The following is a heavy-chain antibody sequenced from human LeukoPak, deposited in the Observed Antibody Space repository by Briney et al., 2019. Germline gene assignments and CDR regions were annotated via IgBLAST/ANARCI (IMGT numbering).Heavy chain of an antibody. D-gene: IGHD3-10*01. Sequence: PSETLSLTCSVSGGSITGYSWSWIRQTPGKGLEWIGYIYYNGDTHYNPSLNSRLSMSVDTPNKQFSLNLRSVTAADTAVYYCVRGPYGSSISNWFDPWGQGLLVAVSS. V-gene: IGHV4-59*01. CDR1: GGSITGYS. CDR3: VRGPYGSSISNWFDP. J-gene: IGHJ5*02. CDR2: IYYNGDT.